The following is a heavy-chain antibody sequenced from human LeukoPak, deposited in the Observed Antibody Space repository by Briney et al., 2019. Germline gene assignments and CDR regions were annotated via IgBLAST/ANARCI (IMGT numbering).Heavy chain of an antibody. CDR3: ARATFGVAQPPYYFYHYMDV. V-gene: IGHV3-21*01. CDR2: IGGSSTTI. CDR1: GFTFNGYY. D-gene: IGHD3-10*01. Sequence: PGGSLRLSCAASGFTFNGYYMSWVRQAPGKGLEWVSSIGGSSTTIFYADSVKGRSTVSRDNAKKSVFLQMNSLRAEDTAVYYCARATFGVAQPPYYFYHYMDVWGKGTTVTVSS. J-gene: IGHJ6*03.